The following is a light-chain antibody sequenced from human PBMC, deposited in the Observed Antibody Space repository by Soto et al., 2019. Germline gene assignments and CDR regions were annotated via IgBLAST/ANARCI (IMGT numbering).Light chain of an antibody. CDR2: AAS. Sequence: DIQMTQSPSSLSASVGDRVTITCRASQSISTYLNWYQQKPGKAPKLLVYAASSLQSGVPSRFRGSGSGTDFTLTISSLQPEDFATYYCQQSYNSPPITFGQGTRLEIK. J-gene: IGKJ5*01. CDR3: QQSYNSPPIT. CDR1: QSISTY. V-gene: IGKV1-39*01.